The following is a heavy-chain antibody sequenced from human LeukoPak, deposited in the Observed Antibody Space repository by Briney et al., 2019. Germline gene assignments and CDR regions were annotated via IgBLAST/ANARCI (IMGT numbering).Heavy chain of an antibody. V-gene: IGHV1-18*01. CDR1: GYTFTSYG. CDR2: ISAYNGNT. J-gene: IGHJ6*03. CDR3: ARYSRYYDILTGWNYYYYMDV. D-gene: IGHD3-9*01. Sequence: ASVKVSCKASGYTFTSYGISWVRQAPGQGLEWMGWISAYNGNTNYAQKLQGRVTMTTDTSTSTAYMELRSLRSDDTAVYYCARYSRYYDILTGWNYYYYMDVWGKGTTVTISS.